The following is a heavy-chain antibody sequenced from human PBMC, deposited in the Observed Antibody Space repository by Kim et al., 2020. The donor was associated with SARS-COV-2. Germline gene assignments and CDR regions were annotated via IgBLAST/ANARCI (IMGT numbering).Heavy chain of an antibody. J-gene: IGHJ5*02. Sequence: VKGRFTISRDNSKNTLYLQMNSLRAEDTAVYYCAKVGEWFGELFQGWFDPWGQGTLVTVSS. V-gene: IGHV3-23*01. D-gene: IGHD3-10*01. CDR3: AKVGEWFGELFQGWFDP.